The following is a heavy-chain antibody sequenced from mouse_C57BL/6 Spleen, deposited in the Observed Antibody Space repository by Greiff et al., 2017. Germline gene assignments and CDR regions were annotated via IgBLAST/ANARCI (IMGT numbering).Heavy chain of an antibody. Sequence: QVHVKQSGAELARPGASVKLSCKASGYPFPSYGISWVKQSTGQGLEWIGAIYPRSGITYYHEKFKGKATLTAGKSSSTAYMELRSLTSEDSAVYFGARVSPYYYAMDYWGQGTSVTGSS. CDR1: GYPFPSYG. J-gene: IGHJ4*01. CDR2: IYPRSGIT. CDR3: ARVSPYYYAMDY. V-gene: IGHV1-81*01. D-gene: IGHD6-2*01.